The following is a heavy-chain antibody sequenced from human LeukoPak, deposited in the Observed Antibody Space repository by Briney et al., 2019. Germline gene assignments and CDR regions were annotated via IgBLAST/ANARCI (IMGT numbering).Heavy chain of an antibody. CDR3: AREVLDSTSHSWDLDL. D-gene: IGHD2-2*01. Sequence: PAGSLRLSCAASGFTFSNYAMHWVRQAPGKGLEWVAVISDDGSNKYYADSVKGRFSISRDNSKNTLYVQTNSLRAEDTAVYYCAREVLDSTSHSWDLDLWGRGTLVTVSS. CDR2: ISDDGSNK. CDR1: GFTFSNYA. V-gene: IGHV3-30-3*01. J-gene: IGHJ2*01.